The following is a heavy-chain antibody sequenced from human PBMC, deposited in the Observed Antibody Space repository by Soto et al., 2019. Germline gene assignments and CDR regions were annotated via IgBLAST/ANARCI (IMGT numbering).Heavy chain of an antibody. CDR2: ISYDGSNE. D-gene: IGHD1-1*01. CDR1: GFTFTSYE. Sequence: GGSLRLSCAASGFTFTSYEMHWVRQAPGKGLEWVGHISYDGSNEYYADSVKGRFTISRDNSKNTLYLQMNSLRAEDTALYFCAKDRSWNDALYYFDYWGQGTLVTVSS. CDR3: AKDRSWNDALYYFDY. V-gene: IGHV3-30*18. J-gene: IGHJ4*02.